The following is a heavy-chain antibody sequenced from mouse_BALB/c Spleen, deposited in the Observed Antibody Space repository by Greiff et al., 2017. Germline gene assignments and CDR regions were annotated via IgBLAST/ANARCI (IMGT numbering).Heavy chain of an antibody. CDR2: ISNGGGST. Sequence: EVNLVESGGGLVQPGGSLKLSCAASGFTFSSYTMSWVRQTPEKRLEWVAYISNGGGSTYYPDTVKGRFTISRDNAKNTLYLQMSSLKSEDTAMYYCARRGLRRDYYAMDYWGQGTSVTVSS. D-gene: IGHD2-2*01. CDR3: ARRGLRRDYYAMDY. CDR1: GFTFSSYT. J-gene: IGHJ4*01. V-gene: IGHV5-12-2*01.